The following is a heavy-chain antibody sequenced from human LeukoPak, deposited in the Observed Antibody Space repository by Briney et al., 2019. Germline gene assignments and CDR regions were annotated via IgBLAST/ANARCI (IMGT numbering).Heavy chain of an antibody. CDR2: MNPKSGNT. CDR1: GYTLTSYD. CDR3: ARAEGSGWYQYYYYYYMDV. V-gene: IGHV1-8*01. J-gene: IGHJ6*03. D-gene: IGHD6-19*01. Sequence: ASVKVSCKASGYTLTSYDINWVRHGTGQGLEWMGWMNPKSGNTGYAQKFQGRVTMTRNTSISTAYMELSSLRSEDTAVYYCARAEGSGWYQYYYYYYMDVWGKGTTVTVSS.